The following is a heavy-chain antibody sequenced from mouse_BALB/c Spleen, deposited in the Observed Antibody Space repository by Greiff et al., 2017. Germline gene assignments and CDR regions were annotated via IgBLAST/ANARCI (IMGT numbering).Heavy chain of an antibody. Sequence: QVQLQQSGAELARPGASVKMSCKASGYTFTNYSMHWVKQRPGQGLEWIGYINPSSGYTNYDQKFKDKATLTADKSSSTAYMQLSSLTSEDSAVYYCARYCDYDVRAMDFWGPGTSVTVSS. D-gene: IGHD2-4*01. J-gene: IGHJ4*01. CDR3: ARYCDYDVRAMDF. CDR1: GYTFTNYS. V-gene: IGHV1-4*01. CDR2: INPSSGYT.